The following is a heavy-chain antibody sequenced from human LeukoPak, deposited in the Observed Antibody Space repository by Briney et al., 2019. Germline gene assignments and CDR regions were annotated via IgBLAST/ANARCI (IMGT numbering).Heavy chain of an antibody. J-gene: IGHJ6*02. Sequence: GASVKVSCKASGYTFTGYYMHWVRQAPGQGLEWMGWINPNSGGTNYAQKFQGRVTMTRDTSISTAYMELSRLRSDDTAVYYCAREEDCSGGSCYSTDHRDGMDVWGQGTTVTVSS. CDR2: INPNSGGT. D-gene: IGHD2-15*01. CDR3: AREEDCSGGSCYSTDHRDGMDV. CDR1: GYTFTGYY. V-gene: IGHV1-2*02.